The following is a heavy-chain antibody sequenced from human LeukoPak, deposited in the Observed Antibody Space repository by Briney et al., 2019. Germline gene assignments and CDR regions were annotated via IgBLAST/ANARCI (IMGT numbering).Heavy chain of an antibody. J-gene: IGHJ4*02. CDR3: TRDTSSSWYTNDY. D-gene: IGHD6-13*01. CDR2: IRSKAYGGTT. Sequence: GGSLRLSCTASGFTFGDYAMSWVRQAPGKGLKWVGFIRSKAYGGTTEYAASVKGRFTISRDDSKSIAYLQMNSLKTEDTAVYYCTRDTSSSWYTNDYWGQGSLVTVSS. CDR1: GFTFGDYA. V-gene: IGHV3-49*04.